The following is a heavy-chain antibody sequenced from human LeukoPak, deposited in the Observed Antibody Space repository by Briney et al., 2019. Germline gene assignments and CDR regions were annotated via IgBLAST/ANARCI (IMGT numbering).Heavy chain of an antibody. D-gene: IGHD3-3*01. J-gene: IGHJ5*01. CDR1: GFTFISHD. V-gene: IGHV3-13*01. CDR2: SDSTGDT. CDR3: ARGKTGDDFVIFVS. Sequence: GGSLRLSCAASGFTFISHDMYWVRQTGKHLEWVAASDSTGDTYYLDSVKGRFTISRETVKNSLSLQMNSLRVGDTGVYYCARGKTGDDFVIFVSWGDGVLVTVSS.